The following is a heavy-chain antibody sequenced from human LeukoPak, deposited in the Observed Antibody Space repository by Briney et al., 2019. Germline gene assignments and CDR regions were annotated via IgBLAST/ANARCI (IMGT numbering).Heavy chain of an antibody. CDR2: IYYSGSM. V-gene: IGHV4-39*07. D-gene: IGHD6-6*01. Sequence: SETLSLTCTVSGGPISSSSYYWGWIRQPPGKGLEWIGNIYYSGSMYWNLSLKSRVTISVDTSKNQFSLKLSSVTAADTAVYYCVRSSSSIFDYWGQGTLVTLSS. J-gene: IGHJ4*02. CDR1: GGPISSSSYY. CDR3: VRSSSSIFDY.